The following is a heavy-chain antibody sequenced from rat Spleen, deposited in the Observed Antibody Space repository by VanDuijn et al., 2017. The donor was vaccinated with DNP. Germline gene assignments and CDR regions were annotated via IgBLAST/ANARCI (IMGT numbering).Heavy chain of an antibody. J-gene: IGHJ2*01. Sequence: EVQLAESGGDLVQPGRSVKLSCAVSGFTFSSFPMAWVRQAPTKGLEWVATIGSTGGSTYYRNSVEGRFSISRDNAKNTLYLQMDSLRSEDTATYYCTTDIDYFHYWGQGVMVTVSS. CDR3: TTDIDYFHY. CDR1: GFTFSSFP. CDR2: IGSTGGST. V-gene: IGHV5-46*01.